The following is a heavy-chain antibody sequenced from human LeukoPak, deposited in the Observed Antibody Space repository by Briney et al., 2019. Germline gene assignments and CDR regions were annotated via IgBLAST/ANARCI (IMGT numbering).Heavy chain of an antibody. J-gene: IGHJ1*01. Sequence: SETLSLTCSVSGGSISSYYWTWIRRPPGKGLEWIGYRYYSGSTTYNPSLKSRVTISVDTSKSQFSLTLISVTAADTAIYYCARVRGDFETDWGQGTLVTVSS. CDR3: ARVRGDFETD. CDR1: GGSISSYY. D-gene: IGHD3-16*01. CDR2: RYYSGST. V-gene: IGHV4-59*01.